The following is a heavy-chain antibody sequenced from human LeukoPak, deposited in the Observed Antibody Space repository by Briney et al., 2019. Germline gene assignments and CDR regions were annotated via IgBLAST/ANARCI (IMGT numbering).Heavy chain of an antibody. D-gene: IGHD3-10*01. J-gene: IGHJ5*02. CDR1: GGTLSSYA. CDR3: ARAPLRGNNWFDP. V-gene: IGHV1-69*13. CDR2: IIPIFGTA. Sequence: SVKVSCKASGGTLSSYAISWVRQAPGQGLEWMGGIIPIFGTANYAQKFQGRVTITADESTSTAYMELSSLRSEDTAVYYCARAPLRGNNWFDPWGQGTLVTVSS.